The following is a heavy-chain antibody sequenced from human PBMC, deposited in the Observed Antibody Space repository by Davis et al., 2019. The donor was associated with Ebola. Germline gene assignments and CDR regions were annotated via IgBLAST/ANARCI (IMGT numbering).Heavy chain of an antibody. J-gene: IGHJ4*02. V-gene: IGHV5-51*01. CDR2: FYPGDSDI. CDR1: GYSFTAYW. CDR3: ARMGKSYYDSLWDY. Sequence: GESLKISCKGSGYSFTAYWIGWVRQMPGKGLEWMGMFYPGDSDIRYSPSFQGQVTISADKSITTAYLQWSSLKASDSAMYYCARMGKSYYDSLWDYWGQGTLVTVSS. D-gene: IGHD3-10*01.